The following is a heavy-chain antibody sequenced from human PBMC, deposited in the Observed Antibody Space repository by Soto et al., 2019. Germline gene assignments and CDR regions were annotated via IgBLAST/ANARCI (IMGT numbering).Heavy chain of an antibody. CDR3: ARGAMAGNEVPGD. V-gene: IGHV3-7*05. D-gene: IGHD1-1*01. CDR2: INLDGSEK. Sequence: EGQLVESGGGLVQPGGSLRLSCQVSGFTFRSYWMTWVRRAPGKGLEWVANINLDGSEKYYMDAVKGRFTISRDNAKNLLHLELRDLRANDTAVYYCARGAMAGNEVPGDWGQGTLVTVSS. J-gene: IGHJ1*01. CDR1: GFTFRSYW.